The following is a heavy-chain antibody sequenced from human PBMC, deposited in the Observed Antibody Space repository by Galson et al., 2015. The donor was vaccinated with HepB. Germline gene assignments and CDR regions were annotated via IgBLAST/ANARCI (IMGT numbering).Heavy chain of an antibody. CDR3: ARSYYDFWSGYYSSRDDAFDI. Sequence: SLRLSCAASGFIFSNYASTWVRQAPGKGLEWVSAISGSGGSTYYTDSVKGRFTISRDSSKNTLYLQMNSLRAEDTAVHYCARSYYDFWSGYYSSRDDAFDIWGQGTMVTVSS. V-gene: IGHV3-23*01. CDR2: ISGSGGST. CDR1: GFIFSNYA. J-gene: IGHJ3*02. D-gene: IGHD3-3*01.